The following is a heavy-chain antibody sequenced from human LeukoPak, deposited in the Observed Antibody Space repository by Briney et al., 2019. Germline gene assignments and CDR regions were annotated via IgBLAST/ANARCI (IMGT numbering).Heavy chain of an antibody. CDR1: GFIFSNYW. V-gene: IGHV3-7*01. J-gene: IGHJ4*02. CDR3: ARDPLDY. CDR2: IRQGGSET. Sequence: GGSLRLSCAASGFIFSNYWKTWVRQAPGKGLEWVATIRQGGSETFYVDSVRGRFTISRDDAKNSLYLQMNSLRAEDMAVYYCARDPLDYWGQGTPVTVSS.